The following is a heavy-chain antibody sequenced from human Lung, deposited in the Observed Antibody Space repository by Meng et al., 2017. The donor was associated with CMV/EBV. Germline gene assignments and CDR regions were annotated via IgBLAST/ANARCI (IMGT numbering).Heavy chain of an antibody. D-gene: IGHD2-2*01. CDR3: ARGELLWDY. CDR1: GDSISSGEYF. V-gene: IGHV4-30-4*01. Sequence: QVQLHESGPVRGTPSQPLSLTCTVSGDSISSGEYFWSWIRQPPGKGLEWIGYMDYRGSTFYNPSLKSRVTISVDTSKNQFSLKLSSVTAADTAVYFCARGELLWDYWGQGTLVTVSS. J-gene: IGHJ4*02. CDR2: MDYRGST.